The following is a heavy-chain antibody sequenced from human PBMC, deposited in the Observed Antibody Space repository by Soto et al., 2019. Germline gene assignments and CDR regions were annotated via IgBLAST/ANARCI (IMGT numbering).Heavy chain of an antibody. CDR2: ISGSGGST. CDR1: GFTFSSYA. Sequence: GGSLRLSCAASGFTFSSYAMSWVRQAPGKGLEWVSAISGSGGSTYYADSVKGRFTISRDNSKNTLYLQMNSLRAEDTAVYYCAKGEGGTTIFGVVISFDYWGQGTLVTVSS. CDR3: AKGEGGTTIFGVVISFDY. D-gene: IGHD3-3*01. J-gene: IGHJ4*02. V-gene: IGHV3-23*01.